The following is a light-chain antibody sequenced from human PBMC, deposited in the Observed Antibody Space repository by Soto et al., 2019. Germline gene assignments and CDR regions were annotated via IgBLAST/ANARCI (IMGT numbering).Light chain of an antibody. V-gene: IGKV3-15*01. Sequence: EIVMTQSPATLSVSPGERATLSCRASQSVSSNLAWYQQKPGQAPRLLIYGASTSATGIPARFSGSGSGTEFTLTIGSLLSEDFAVYYCQQYNNWPRTFGQGTKVEIK. CDR2: GAS. J-gene: IGKJ1*01. CDR1: QSVSSN. CDR3: QQYNNWPRT.